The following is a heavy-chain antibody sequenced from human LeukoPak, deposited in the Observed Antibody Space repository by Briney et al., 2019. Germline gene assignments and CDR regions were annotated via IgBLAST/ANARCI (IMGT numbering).Heavy chain of an antibody. J-gene: IGHJ4*02. V-gene: IGHV3-48*04. D-gene: IGHD6-13*01. CDR1: GFTFSSYS. Sequence: GGSLRLSCAASGFTFSSYSMNWVRQAPGKGLEWVSYISSSSSTIYYADSVKGRFTISRNNAKNSLYLQMNSLRAEDTAVYYCARDEGSLAAAGTWFDYWGQGTLVTVSS. CDR3: ARDEGSLAAAGTWFDY. CDR2: ISSSSSTI.